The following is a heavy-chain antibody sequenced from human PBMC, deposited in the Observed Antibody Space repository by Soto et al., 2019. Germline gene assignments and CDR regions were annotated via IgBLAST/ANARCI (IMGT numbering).Heavy chain of an antibody. Sequence: SETLSLTCTVSGGSISSGDYYWSWIRQPPGKGLEWIGYIYYSGSTYYNPSLKSRVTISIDTSKNQFSLKLSSVTAADTAVYYCVREATMVRGVTNWGQGTLVTVSS. CDR2: IYYSGST. D-gene: IGHD3-10*01. CDR1: GGSISSGDYY. CDR3: VREATMVRGVTN. V-gene: IGHV4-30-4*01. J-gene: IGHJ4*02.